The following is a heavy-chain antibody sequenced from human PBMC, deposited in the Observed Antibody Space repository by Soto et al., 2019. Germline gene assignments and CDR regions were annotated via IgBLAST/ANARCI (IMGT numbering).Heavy chain of an antibody. D-gene: IGHD2-15*01. Sequence: SETLSLTCTVSGGSLSTSVYYWGWIRQPPGRGLEWMANIYYSGSAYYNPSLKSRVSTSVDTSKNQFSLKLRSVTAADTAVYYCARQGSRAFDIWGQGTMVTVSS. CDR1: GGSLSTSVYY. CDR3: ARQGSRAFDI. V-gene: IGHV4-39*01. CDR2: IYYSGSA. J-gene: IGHJ3*02.